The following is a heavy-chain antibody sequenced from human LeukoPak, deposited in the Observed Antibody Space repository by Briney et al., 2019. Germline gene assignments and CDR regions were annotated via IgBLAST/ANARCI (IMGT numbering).Heavy chain of an antibody. CDR2: IYYSGST. CDR1: GGSISSHY. D-gene: IGHD1-26*01. Sequence: SETLSLTCTVSGGSISSHYWSWIRQPPGKGLEWIGYIYYSGSTNYNPSLKSRVTISVDTSKNQFSLKLSSVIAADTAVYYCARGGREVGATLYYYYYMDVWGKGTTVTVSS. V-gene: IGHV4-59*11. CDR3: ARGGREVGATLYYYYYMDV. J-gene: IGHJ6*03.